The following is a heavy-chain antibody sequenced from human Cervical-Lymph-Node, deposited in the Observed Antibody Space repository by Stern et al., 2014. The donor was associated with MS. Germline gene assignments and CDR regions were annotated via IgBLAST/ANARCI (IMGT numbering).Heavy chain of an antibody. D-gene: IGHD6-19*01. V-gene: IGHV4-4*02. J-gene: IGHJ4*02. Sequence: QVQLQESGPGLVKPSGTLSLTCAVSGGPISSSNWWSLVRQPPGKGLELIGGIYPNGSTNYNPSLKSRVTISVDKSQTQVSLTLRFVTAADTAVYYCARVGRYSSGWFPRWGQGTLVTVSS. CDR1: GGPISSSNW. CDR2: IYPNGST. CDR3: ARVGRYSSGWFPR.